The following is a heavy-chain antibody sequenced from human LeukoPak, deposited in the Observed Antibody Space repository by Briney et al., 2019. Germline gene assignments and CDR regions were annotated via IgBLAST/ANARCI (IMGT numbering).Heavy chain of an antibody. CDR3: VRGRIAARVYYYYMDV. CDR1: GGSFSGYY. V-gene: IGHV4-34*01. D-gene: IGHD6-6*01. CDR2: INHSGST. Sequence: SEALSLTCAVYGGSFSGYYWSWIRQPPGKGLEWIGEINHSGSTNYNPSLKSRVTISVDTSKNQFSLKLSSVTAADTAVYYCVRGRIAARVYYYYMDVWGKGTTVTVSS. J-gene: IGHJ6*03.